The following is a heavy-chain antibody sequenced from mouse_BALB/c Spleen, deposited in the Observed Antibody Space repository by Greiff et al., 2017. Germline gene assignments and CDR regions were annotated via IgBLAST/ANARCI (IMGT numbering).Heavy chain of an antibody. CDR2: ILPGSGST. Sequence: VQLQQSGAELMKPGASVKISCKATGYTFSSYWIEWVKQRPGHGLEWIGEILPGSGSTNYNEKFKGKATFTADTSSNTAYMQLSSLTSEDSAVYYCARGMTQFAYWGQGTLVTVSA. CDR1: GYTFSSYW. V-gene: IGHV1-9*01. D-gene: IGHD2-10*02. CDR3: ARGMTQFAY. J-gene: IGHJ3*01.